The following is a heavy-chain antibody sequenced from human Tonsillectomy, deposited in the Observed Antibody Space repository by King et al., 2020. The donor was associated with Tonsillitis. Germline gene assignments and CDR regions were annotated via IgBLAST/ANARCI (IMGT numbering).Heavy chain of an antibody. CDR1: GFTFSSYG. V-gene: IGHV3-30*18. J-gene: IGHJ6*03. D-gene: IGHD2-2*02. CDR2: ISHDGSNK. Sequence: QVQLVESGGGVVQPGRSLRLSCAASGFTFSSYGMHWVRQAPGKGLEWVAGISHDGSNKYYADSVKGRFTISRDNSKKTLYLQVNSLRAEDTAVYFCAKEGEVVPAAIWGYYYYYMDVWGKGTTVTVSS. CDR3: AKEGEVVPAAIWGYYYYYMDV.